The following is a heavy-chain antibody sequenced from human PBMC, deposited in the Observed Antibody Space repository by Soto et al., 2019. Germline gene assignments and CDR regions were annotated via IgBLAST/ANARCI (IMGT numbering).Heavy chain of an antibody. D-gene: IGHD4-17*01. V-gene: IGHV4-39*01. CDR1: GGSISSYY. CDR3: ARRAVTNYYYYYGMDV. J-gene: IGHJ6*02. CDR2: IYYSGST. Sequence: ASETLSLTCTVSGGSISSYYWGWIRQPPGKGLEWIGSIYYSGSTYYNPSLKSRVTISVDMSKNQFSLKLSSVTAADTAVYYCARRAVTNYYYYYGMDVWGQGTTVTVSS.